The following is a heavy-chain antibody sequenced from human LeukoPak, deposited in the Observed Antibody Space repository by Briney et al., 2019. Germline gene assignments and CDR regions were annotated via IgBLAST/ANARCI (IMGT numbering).Heavy chain of an antibody. CDR3: AKDPMVRGVIGRYFDY. CDR2: IRYDGSNK. J-gene: IGHJ4*02. CDR1: GLTFSSYG. D-gene: IGHD3-10*01. Sequence: PGGSLRLSCAASGLTFSSYGMHWVRQAPGKGLEWVAFIRYDGSNKYYADSVKGRFTISRDNSKNTLYLQMNSLRAEDTAVYYCAKDPMVRGVIGRYFDYWGQGTLVTVSS. V-gene: IGHV3-30*02.